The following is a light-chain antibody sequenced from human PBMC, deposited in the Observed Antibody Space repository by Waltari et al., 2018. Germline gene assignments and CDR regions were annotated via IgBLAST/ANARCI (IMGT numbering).Light chain of an antibody. V-gene: IGKV3-20*01. CDR1: QSVSRA. CDR3: QHYLRLPVT. CDR2: GSS. J-gene: IGKJ1*01. Sequence: EIVLTQSPGTLSLSLGERATLSCRASQSVSRALTWYQQKPGQAPRLLICGSSTMATGIPDRFSGSGSGTDFSLTISRLEPDDFAVYYCQHYLRLPVTFGQGTTVEI.